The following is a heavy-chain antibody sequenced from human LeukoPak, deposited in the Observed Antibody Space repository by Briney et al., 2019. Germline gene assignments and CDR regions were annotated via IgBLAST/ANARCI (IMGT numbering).Heavy chain of an antibody. D-gene: IGHD6-6*01. CDR2: IYYSGST. J-gene: IGHJ4*02. Sequence: PSQTLSLTCTVSGGSISSGGYYWSWIRQHPGKGLEWIGYIYYSGSTYYNPSLKSRVTISVDTSKNQFSLKLSSVTAAATAVYYCAREYSSSSLFDYWGQGTLVTVSS. V-gene: IGHV4-31*03. CDR1: GGSISSGGYY. CDR3: AREYSSSSLFDY.